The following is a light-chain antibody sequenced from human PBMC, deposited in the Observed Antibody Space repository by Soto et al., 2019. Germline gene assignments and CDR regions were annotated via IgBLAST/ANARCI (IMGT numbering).Light chain of an antibody. CDR1: QNINSY. J-gene: IGKJ5*01. Sequence: DIQMTQSASTLSASLGDRVTITWGASQNINSYLNWYQQEPGKAPKFLIYSASSLQSGVPSRFSGSGYGTDFTLTISSLQTEDFATYYCQQSYSTPITFGQGTRLEIK. CDR2: SAS. V-gene: IGKV1-39*01. CDR3: QQSYSTPIT.